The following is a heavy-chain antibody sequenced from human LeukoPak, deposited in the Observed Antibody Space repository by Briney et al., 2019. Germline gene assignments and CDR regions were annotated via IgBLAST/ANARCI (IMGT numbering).Heavy chain of an antibody. Sequence: PGRSLRLSCAASGFTFSSYSMNWVRQAPGKGLEWVSSISSSSSYIYYADSVKGRFTISRDNAKNSLYLQMNSLRAEDTAVYYCARDGDSIWDTPDYWGQGTLVTVSS. J-gene: IGHJ4*02. CDR2: ISSSSSYI. V-gene: IGHV3-21*01. CDR1: GFTFSSYS. D-gene: IGHD7-27*01. CDR3: ARDGDSIWDTPDY.